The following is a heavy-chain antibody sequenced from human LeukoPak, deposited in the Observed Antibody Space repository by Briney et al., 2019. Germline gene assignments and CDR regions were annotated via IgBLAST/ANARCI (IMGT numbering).Heavy chain of an antibody. J-gene: IGHJ6*02. CDR2: ISAYNGNT. V-gene: IGHV1-18*01. CDR1: GYTFTSYG. Sequence: GASVKVSCKASGYTFTSYGISWVRQAPGQGLEWMGWISAYNGNTNHAQKLQGRVTMTTDTSTSTAYMELRSLRSDDTAVYYCARFRPKTYYDFWSGYSNYYYGMDVWGQGTTVTVSS. D-gene: IGHD3-3*01. CDR3: ARFRPKTYYDFWSGYSNYYYGMDV.